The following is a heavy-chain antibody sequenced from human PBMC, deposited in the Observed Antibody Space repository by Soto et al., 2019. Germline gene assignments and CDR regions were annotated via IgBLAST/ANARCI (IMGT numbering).Heavy chain of an antibody. CDR3: ARGMNQQLVSEDAFDI. CDR1: GFTFSDYY. D-gene: IGHD6-13*01. V-gene: IGHV3-11*01. CDR2: ISSSGSTI. Sequence: PGGSLRLSCAASGFTFSDYYMSWIRQAPGKGLEWVSYISSSGSTIYYADPVKGRFTISRDNAKNSLYLQMNSLRAEDTAVYYCARGMNQQLVSEDAFDIWGQGTMVTVSS. J-gene: IGHJ3*02.